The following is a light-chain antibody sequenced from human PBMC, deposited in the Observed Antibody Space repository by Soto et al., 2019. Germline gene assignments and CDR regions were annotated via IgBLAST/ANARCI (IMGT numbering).Light chain of an antibody. CDR2: GAS. CDR3: QQYNYRPPWT. Sequence: EIVMTHSPATLSVSPLERGTLXCRSSQSVSSSLAWYQHKPGQAPRLLIYGASTRATGIPARFSGSGSGTEFTLTISSLQSEDFAVYYCQQYNYRPPWTFGQGTKVDIK. CDR1: QSVSSS. V-gene: IGKV3-15*01. J-gene: IGKJ1*01.